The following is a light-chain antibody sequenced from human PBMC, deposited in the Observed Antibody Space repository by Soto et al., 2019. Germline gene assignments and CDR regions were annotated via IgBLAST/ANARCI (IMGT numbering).Light chain of an antibody. J-gene: IGKJ5*01. V-gene: IGKV3-20*01. CDR3: QQYGSSPPIT. CDR1: LSVSRN. Sequence: EIVMTQSPAAVSVSPGERATLSCRASLSVSRNLAWYQQKPGQAPRLLIFDASTRATGIPDRFSGSGSGTDFTLTISRLEPEDFAVYYCQQYGSSPPITFGQGTRLEI. CDR2: DAS.